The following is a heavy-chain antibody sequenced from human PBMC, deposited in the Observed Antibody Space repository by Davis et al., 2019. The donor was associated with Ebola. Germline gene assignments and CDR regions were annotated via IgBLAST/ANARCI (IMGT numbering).Heavy chain of an antibody. CDR3: ARRATVKVAGANYYNAMDV. D-gene: IGHD6-19*01. J-gene: IGHJ6*04. Sequence: PGGSLRLSCAASGFTLSSYNMNWVRQVPGKGLEWVSCINTSGRTLYYADSVKGRFTISRDNSKNTLYLQMNSLRAEDTAVFYCARRATVKVAGANYYNAMDVWGKGTTVTVSS. CDR2: INTSGRTL. V-gene: IGHV3-48*01. CDR1: GFTLSSYN.